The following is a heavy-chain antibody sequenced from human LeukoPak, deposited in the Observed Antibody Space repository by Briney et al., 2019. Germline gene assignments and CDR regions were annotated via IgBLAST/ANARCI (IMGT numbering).Heavy chain of an antibody. V-gene: IGHV3-64*02. J-gene: IGHJ4*02. Sequence: GGSLRLSCAASGFTFSSYAMHWVRQAPGKGLEYVSAISSNGGSTYYADSVKGRFTISRDNSKNTLYLQMGSLRAEDVAVYYCARGHYGDYSSYFDYWGQGTLVTVSS. D-gene: IGHD4-17*01. CDR3: ARGHYGDYSSYFDY. CDR2: ISSNGGST. CDR1: GFTFSSYA.